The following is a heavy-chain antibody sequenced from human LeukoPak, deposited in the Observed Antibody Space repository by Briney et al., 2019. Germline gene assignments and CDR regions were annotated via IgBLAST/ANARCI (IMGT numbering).Heavy chain of an antibody. Sequence: SETLSPTCAVSGVSISSSEWWIWVRQPPGQGXXWIGEIHRAGRTRYNPSLKSRVTMSMDYSKNQFSLNVSSVTAADTAIYYCGKTDIYFNPIDYWGPGSLVTVSS. CDR1: GVSISSSEW. CDR3: GKTDIYFNPIDY. CDR2: IHRAGRT. D-gene: IGHD3-9*01. V-gene: IGHV4-4*02. J-gene: IGHJ4*02.